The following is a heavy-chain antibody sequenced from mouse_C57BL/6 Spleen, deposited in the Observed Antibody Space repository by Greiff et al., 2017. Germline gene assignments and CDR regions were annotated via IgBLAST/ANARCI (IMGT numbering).Heavy chain of an antibody. D-gene: IGHD1-1*01. CDR2: INPNNGGT. CDR1: GYTFTDYY. J-gene: IGHJ4*01. Sequence: EVQLQQSGPELVKPGASVKISCKASGYTFTDYYMNWVKQSHGKSLEWIGDINPNNGGTSYNQKFKGKATLTVDKSSSTAYMELRSLTSEDSAVYYCARVFYYYGSSYAMDYWGQGTSVTVSS. V-gene: IGHV1-26*01. CDR3: ARVFYYYGSSYAMDY.